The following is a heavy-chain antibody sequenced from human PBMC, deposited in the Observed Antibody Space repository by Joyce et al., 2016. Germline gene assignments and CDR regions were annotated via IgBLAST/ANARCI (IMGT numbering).Heavy chain of an antibody. D-gene: IGHD6-13*01. V-gene: IGHV3-30-3*01. Sequence: QVYLVESGGGVVQPGGSLRLSCAASGLNFNSYDMNWVRRAPGKGLEWVAGITYVGNNKDYIDSVKGRFTISRDNSKRTLYLQMNSLRPEDTAVYYCASEGIWGQGTLVTVSS. J-gene: IGHJ4*02. CDR1: GLNFNSYD. CDR2: ITYVGNNK. CDR3: ASEGI.